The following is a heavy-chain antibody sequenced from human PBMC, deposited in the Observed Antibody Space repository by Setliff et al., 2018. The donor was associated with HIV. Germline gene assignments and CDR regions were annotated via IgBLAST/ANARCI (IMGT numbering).Heavy chain of an antibody. CDR1: GFTFSDYV. V-gene: IGHV3-48*04. CDR2: ISSSSSII. D-gene: IGHD3-10*01. J-gene: IGHJ4*02. Sequence: GGSLRLSCAASGFTFSDYVMYWVRQAPGKGLEWVSYISSSSSIIYYADSVKGRFTISRDNAKNSLYLQMNSLRAEDTAVYYCASVLRYYGSGSYPFGYWGQGTLVTVSS. CDR3: ASVLRYYGSGSYPFGY.